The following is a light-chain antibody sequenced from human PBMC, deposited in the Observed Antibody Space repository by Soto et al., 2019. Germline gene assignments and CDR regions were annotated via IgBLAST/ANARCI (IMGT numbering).Light chain of an antibody. V-gene: IGKV1-5*01. CDR2: AAS. Sequence: DIQMTQSPSTLSGSVGDRVTITCRASQTISSWLAWYQQKPGKAPKLLIFAASTLQSGVPSRFSGSASGTDFTLTISSLQPEDFATYYCQRSYGSPPWTFGQGTKVDIK. J-gene: IGKJ1*01. CDR3: QRSYGSPPWT. CDR1: QTISSW.